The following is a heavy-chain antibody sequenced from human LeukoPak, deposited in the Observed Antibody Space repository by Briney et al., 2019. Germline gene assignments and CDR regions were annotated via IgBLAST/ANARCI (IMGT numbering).Heavy chain of an antibody. CDR1: GGSISSYY. D-gene: IGHD3-22*01. CDR2: IYYSGST. Sequence: PSETLSLTCTVSGGSISSYYWSWIRQPPGKGLEWIGYIYYSGSTNYNPSLKSRVTILVDTSKNQFSLKLSSVTAADTAVYYCASLPYYYDSSGYLWGQGTLVTVSS. CDR3: ASLPYYYDSSGYL. J-gene: IGHJ4*02. V-gene: IGHV4-59*01.